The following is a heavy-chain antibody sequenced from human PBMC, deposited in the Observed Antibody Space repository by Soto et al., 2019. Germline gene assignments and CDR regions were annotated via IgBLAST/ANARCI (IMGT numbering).Heavy chain of an antibody. Sequence: QVQLVQSGAEVKKPGSSVKVSCKASGGTFSSYTISWVRQAPGQGLEWMGRIIPILGIANYAQKFQGRVTITEDKSTSTAYMELSSLRSEDTAVYYCARGKYGDYLFDYWGQGTLVTVSS. CDR3: ARGKYGDYLFDY. V-gene: IGHV1-69*02. D-gene: IGHD4-17*01. CDR1: GGTFSSYT. J-gene: IGHJ4*02. CDR2: IIPILGIA.